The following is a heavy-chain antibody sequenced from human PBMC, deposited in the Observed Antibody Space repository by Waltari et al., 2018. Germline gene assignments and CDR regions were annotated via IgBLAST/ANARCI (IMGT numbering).Heavy chain of an antibody. CDR3: ASGYYYGSGSYLSYWFDP. V-gene: IGHV1-69*15. Sequence: QGLEWMGRIIPIFGTANYAQKFQGRVTITADESTSTAYMELSSLRSEDTAVYYCASGYYYGSGSYLSYWFDPWGQGTLVTVSS. CDR2: IIPIFGTA. D-gene: IGHD3-10*01. J-gene: IGHJ5*02.